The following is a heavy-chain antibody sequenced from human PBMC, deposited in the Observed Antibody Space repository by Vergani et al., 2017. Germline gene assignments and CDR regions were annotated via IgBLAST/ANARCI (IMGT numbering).Heavy chain of an antibody. CDR1: GYSFTNYW. J-gene: IGHJ4*02. D-gene: IGHD3-22*01. CDR2: IHPADSDT. Sequence: EVQLVQSGAEVKKPGESLKISCQISGYSFTNYWIGWVRQMPGKGLEWMGIIHPADSDTRYSPSFQGQVTISVDKSISTAYLQRSSLRASDSAMYYCTRLYGGDSSGSKYFDYWGQGTLGTVSS. V-gene: IGHV5-51*01. CDR3: TRLYGGDSSGSKYFDY.